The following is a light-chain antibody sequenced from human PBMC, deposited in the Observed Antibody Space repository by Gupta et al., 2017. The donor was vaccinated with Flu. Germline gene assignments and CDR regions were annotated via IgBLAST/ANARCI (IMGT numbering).Light chain of an antibody. Sequence: DIQMTQSPSSLSASVGDGVTITCRASQSLNIYLNWYQQKPGKAPKLLIYAAFSLQSGVPSRFSGSASGTDFTLTISSLQPEDFATYFCQQSYRTPWTFGQGTKVEIK. CDR3: QQSYRTPWT. CDR2: AAF. V-gene: IGKV1-39*01. J-gene: IGKJ1*01. CDR1: QSLNIY.